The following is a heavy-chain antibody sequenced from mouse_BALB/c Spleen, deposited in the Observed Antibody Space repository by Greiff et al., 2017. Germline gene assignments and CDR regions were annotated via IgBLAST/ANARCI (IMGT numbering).Heavy chain of an antibody. CDR1: GYAFSSYW. V-gene: IGHV1-80*01. CDR3: ARYWDGGAWFAY. Sequence: VQLQQSGPELVKPGASVKISCKASGYAFSSYWMNWVKQRPGQGLEWIGQIYPGDGDTNYNGKFKGKATLTADKSSSTAYMQLSSLTSEDSAVYFCARYWDGGAWFAYWGQGTLVTVSA. CDR2: IYPGDGDT. D-gene: IGHD4-1*01. J-gene: IGHJ3*01.